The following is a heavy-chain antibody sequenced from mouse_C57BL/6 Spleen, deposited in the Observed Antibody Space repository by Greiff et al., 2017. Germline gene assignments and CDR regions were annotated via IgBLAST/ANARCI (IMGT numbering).Heavy chain of an antibody. CDR3: ARWGKLGPFDY. CDR1: GYAFSSYW. V-gene: IGHV1-80*01. D-gene: IGHD4-1*01. Sequence: QVQLKQSGAELVKPGASVKISCKASGYAFSSYWMNWVKQRPGKGLEWIGQIYPGDGDTNYNGKFKGKATLTADKSSSTAYMQLSSLTSEDSAVYFCARWGKLGPFDYWGQGTTLTVSS. CDR2: IYPGDGDT. J-gene: IGHJ2*01.